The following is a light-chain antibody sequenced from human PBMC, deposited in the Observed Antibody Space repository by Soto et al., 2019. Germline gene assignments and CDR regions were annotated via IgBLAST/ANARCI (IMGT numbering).Light chain of an antibody. CDR3: QHYVTSSIT. J-gene: IGKJ5*01. CDR2: GGS. Sequence: DIVLTQSPGTLSLSPGERATLSCRASQSVSSNHLAWYQQKPGQAPRLLIYGGSSRATGTPDRISGGGSGTDFTLTISRLEPEDFAVYYCQHYVTSSITFGQGTRLEIK. V-gene: IGKV3-20*01. CDR1: QSVSSNH.